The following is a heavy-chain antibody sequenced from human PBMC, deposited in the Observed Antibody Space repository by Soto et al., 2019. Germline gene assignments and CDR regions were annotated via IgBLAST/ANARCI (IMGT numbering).Heavy chain of an antibody. Sequence: SETLSLTCTVSGGSISSYYWSWIRQPPGKGLEWIGYIYYSGSTNYNPSLKSRVTISVDTSKNQFSLKLSSVTAADTAVYYCARQRNDYSNWYYYYGMDVWGQGTTVTVSS. CDR3: ARQRNDYSNWYYYYGMDV. CDR1: GGSISSYY. CDR2: IYYSGST. D-gene: IGHD4-4*01. V-gene: IGHV4-59*01. J-gene: IGHJ6*02.